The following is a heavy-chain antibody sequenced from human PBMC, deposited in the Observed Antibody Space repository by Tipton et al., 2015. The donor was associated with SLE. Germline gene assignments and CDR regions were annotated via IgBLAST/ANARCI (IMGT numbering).Heavy chain of an antibody. CDR3: ARGSELLWFRESTYYFDY. J-gene: IGHJ4*02. V-gene: IGHV1-2*06. CDR1: GYTFTGYY. CDR2: LNPNSGGT. Sequence: QSGAEVKKPGASVKVSCKASGYTFTGYYMHWVRQAPGQGLEWMGRLNPNSGGTNYAQKFQGRVTMTRDTSISTAYMELSRLRSDDTAVYYCARGSELLWFRESTYYFDYWGQGTLVTVSS. D-gene: IGHD3-10*01.